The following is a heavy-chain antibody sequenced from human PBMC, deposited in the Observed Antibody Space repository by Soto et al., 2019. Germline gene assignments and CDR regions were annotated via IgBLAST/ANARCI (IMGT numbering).Heavy chain of an antibody. CDR3: AKALADYDFWSGYYGNGMDV. J-gene: IGHJ6*02. V-gene: IGHV3-30*18. CDR2: ISYDGSNK. D-gene: IGHD3-3*01. Sequence: RLSCAASGFTFSSYGMHWVRQAPGKGLEWVAVISYDGSNKYYADSVKGRFTISRDNSKNSLYLQMNSLRAEDTAVYYCAKALADYDFWSGYYGNGMDVWGQGTTVTVSS. CDR1: GFTFSSYG.